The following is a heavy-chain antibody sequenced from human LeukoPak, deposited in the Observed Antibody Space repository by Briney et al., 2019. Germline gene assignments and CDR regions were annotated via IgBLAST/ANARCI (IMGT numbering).Heavy chain of an antibody. CDR3: ARNFYDLLTGHEHYFDF. Sequence: ASVKVSCKASGYSFTSFGITWIRQAPGQGLEWMGWISAYNGDTNYAQSFQGRITMTTDTSTSTAYMELRSLRSDDTAVYYCARNFYDLLTGHEHYFDFWGPGTQVTVSS. V-gene: IGHV1-18*01. CDR1: GYSFTSFG. J-gene: IGHJ4*02. D-gene: IGHD3-9*01. CDR2: ISAYNGDT.